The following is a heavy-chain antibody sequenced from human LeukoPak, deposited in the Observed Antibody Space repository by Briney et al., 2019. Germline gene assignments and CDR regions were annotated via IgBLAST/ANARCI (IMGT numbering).Heavy chain of an antibody. V-gene: IGHV1-2*02. Sequence: ASVKVFCKASGYTFTDYYIHWVRQAPGQGLEWVGWINPITGGTNSAQKFQGRVTMTSDASISTTYMELSSLRSEDTAVYYCARVSGHYYDTNGCYAGYFQHWGQGTLVTVSS. CDR3: ARVSGHYYDTNGCYAGYFQH. J-gene: IGHJ1*01. D-gene: IGHD3-22*01. CDR2: INPITGGT. CDR1: GYTFTDYY.